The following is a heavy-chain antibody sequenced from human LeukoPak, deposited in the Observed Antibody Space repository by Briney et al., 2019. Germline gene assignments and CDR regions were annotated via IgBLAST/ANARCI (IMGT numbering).Heavy chain of an antibody. CDR2: IYYSGNT. D-gene: IGHD5-24*01. CDR1: GGSLSSSSYY. CDR3: ARRGGYKSFDY. Sequence: KPSETLSLTCTVSGGSLSSSSYYWGWIRQPPGKGLEWIANIYYSGNTYYNPSLKSRVTISVDTSNNQFSLKLTSVTAADTAAYYCARRGGYKSFDYWGQGTLVTVSS. V-gene: IGHV4-39*01. J-gene: IGHJ4*02.